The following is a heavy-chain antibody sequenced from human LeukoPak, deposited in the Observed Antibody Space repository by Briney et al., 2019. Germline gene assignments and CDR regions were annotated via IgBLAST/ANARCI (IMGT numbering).Heavy chain of an antibody. CDR2: ISWNSGSI. V-gene: IGHV3-9*01. CDR1: GFTFDDYA. D-gene: IGHD3-22*01. CDR3: ATIPKNYYDSSGYYYSFDY. Sequence: GGSLRLSCAASGFTFDDYAMHWVRQAPGKGLEWVSGISWNSGSIGYADSVKGRFTISRDNAKNSLYLQMNSLRAEDTAVYYCATIPKNYYDSSGYYYSFDYWGQGTLVTVSS. J-gene: IGHJ4*02.